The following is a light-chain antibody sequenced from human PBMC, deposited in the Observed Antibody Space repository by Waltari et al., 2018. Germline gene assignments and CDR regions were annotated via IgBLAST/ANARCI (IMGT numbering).Light chain of an antibody. CDR2: KAS. CDR1: QSISTW. J-gene: IGKJ2*01. Sequence: DIQMTQSPSSLSASVGDKVTITCRASQSISTWLAWCQLKPGKAPKLLIYKASILESGVPSRFSGTGSGTEFTLTINSLLPEDFATYYCQQYNSDSPSFGQGTRLEIK. V-gene: IGKV1-5*03. CDR3: QQYNSDSPS.